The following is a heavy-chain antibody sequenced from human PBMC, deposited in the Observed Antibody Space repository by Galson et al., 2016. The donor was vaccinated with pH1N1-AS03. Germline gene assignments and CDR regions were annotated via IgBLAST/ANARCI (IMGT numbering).Heavy chain of an antibody. CDR3: ARSPRLISVAGTFPSRFDF. V-gene: IGHV4-38-2*02. Sequence: SETLSLTCTVSGYSITTGHYWGWIRQPPGRGLEWVGGIYPAVSTDYNPPLKSRVAMSVDTSKNQFSLNLSSVTAADTALYYCARSPRLISVAGTFPSRFDFWGQGTLVTVSS. CDR1: GYSITTGHY. D-gene: IGHD6-19*01. J-gene: IGHJ4*02. CDR2: IYPAVST.